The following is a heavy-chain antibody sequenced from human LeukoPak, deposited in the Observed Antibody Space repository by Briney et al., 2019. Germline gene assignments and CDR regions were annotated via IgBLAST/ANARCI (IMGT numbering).Heavy chain of an antibody. Sequence: GGSLRLSCAASGFTFSTYAMSWVRQAPGKGLEWVSAISSTSVSTYYADSVKGRFTISRGNSNNTLFLQMNSLRAEDTAIYYCTKLPSAWWLGNYFDYWGQGTLVTVSS. CDR2: ISSTSVST. J-gene: IGHJ4*02. D-gene: IGHD2-8*02. V-gene: IGHV3-23*01. CDR1: GFTFSTYA. CDR3: TKLPSAWWLGNYFDY.